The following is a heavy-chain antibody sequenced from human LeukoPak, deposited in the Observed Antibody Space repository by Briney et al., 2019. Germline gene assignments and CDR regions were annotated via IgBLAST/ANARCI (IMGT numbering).Heavy chain of an antibody. CDR3: ARHTGYYSGSGNNRYYFDY. CDR1: GVSISSSNW. V-gene: IGHV4-4*02. Sequence: SGTLSLTCAVSGVSISSSNWWSWVRQPPGKGLEWIGEIYHTGSTNYNPSLKSRVTISVDTSKNQFSLKLSSVTAADTAVYYCARHTGYYSGSGNNRYYFDYWGQGTLVTVSS. CDR2: IYHTGST. D-gene: IGHD3-10*01. J-gene: IGHJ4*02.